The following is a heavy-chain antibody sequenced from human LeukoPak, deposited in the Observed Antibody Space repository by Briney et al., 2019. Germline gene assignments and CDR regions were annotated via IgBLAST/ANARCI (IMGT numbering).Heavy chain of an antibody. Sequence: GGSLRLSCAASGFTFSSYSMNWVRQAPGKGLEWVSSISSSSSYIYYADSVKGRFTISRDNAKNSLYLQMNSLRAEDTAVYYCARARAGGSYFGYYYGMDVWGQGTTVTVSS. D-gene: IGHD1-26*01. CDR3: ARARAGGSYFGYYYGMDV. CDR2: ISSSSSYI. CDR1: GFTFSSYS. J-gene: IGHJ6*02. V-gene: IGHV3-21*01.